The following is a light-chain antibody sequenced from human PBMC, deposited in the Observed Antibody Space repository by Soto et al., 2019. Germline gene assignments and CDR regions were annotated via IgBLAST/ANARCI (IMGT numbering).Light chain of an antibody. V-gene: IGLV1-44*01. CDR2: SNN. J-gene: IGLJ2*01. Sequence: QSVLTQPPSASGTPGQRVTISCSGSSSNIGSKTVNWYQQLPGTAPKLLIYSNNQRPSGVPDRFSGSKSGTSASLAISGLQSEDDADYYCAAWEGSLNGVVFGGGTKLTVL. CDR3: AAWEGSLNGVV. CDR1: SSNIGSKT.